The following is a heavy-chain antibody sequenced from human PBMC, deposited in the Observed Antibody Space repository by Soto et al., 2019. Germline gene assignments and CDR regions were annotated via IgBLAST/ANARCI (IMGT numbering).Heavy chain of an antibody. Sequence: QITLKESGPTLVKPTQTLTLTCTFSGFSLSTSGVGVGWIRQPPGKALEWLALIYWDDDKRYSPSLKNRLTIPKDTSKNQLVLTITNIDPVDTATYCCARDCSGYDGFDYWCQGTLVTVSS. V-gene: IGHV2-5*02. CDR2: IYWDDDK. CDR3: ARDCSGYDGFDY. D-gene: IGHD3-22*01. CDR1: GFSLSTSGVG. J-gene: IGHJ4*02.